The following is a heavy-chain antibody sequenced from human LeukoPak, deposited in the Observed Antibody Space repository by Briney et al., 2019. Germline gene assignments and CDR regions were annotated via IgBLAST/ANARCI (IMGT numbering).Heavy chain of an antibody. J-gene: IGHJ6*04. CDR3: AELGITMIGGV. Sequence: PGGSLRLSCAASGFISISYTMNWVRQAPGKGLEWVSSISSSSSYIYYADSVKGRFTISRDNAKNSLYLQMNSLRAEDTAVYYCAELGITMIGGVWGKGTTVAISS. V-gene: IGHV3-21*01. CDR1: GFISISYT. CDR2: ISSSSSYI. D-gene: IGHD3-10*02.